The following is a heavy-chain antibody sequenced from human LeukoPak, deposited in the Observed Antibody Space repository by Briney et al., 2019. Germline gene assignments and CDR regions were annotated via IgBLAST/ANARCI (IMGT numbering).Heavy chain of an antibody. CDR1: EFTFSNYW. CDR2: IKQDGSEK. V-gene: IGHV3-7*03. D-gene: IGHD5-12*01. Sequence: GGSLRLSCAASEFTFSNYWMSWVRQAPGKGLEWVANIKQDGSEKYYVDSVKGRFTISRDNAKNSLYLQMNSLRAEDTAVYYCAKTVTVFYSGYGPGPSFDYWGQGTLVTVSS. CDR3: AKTVTVFYSGYGPGPSFDY. J-gene: IGHJ4*02.